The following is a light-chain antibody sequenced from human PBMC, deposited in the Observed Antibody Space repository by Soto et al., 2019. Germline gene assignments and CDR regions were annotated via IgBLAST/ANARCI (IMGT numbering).Light chain of an antibody. J-gene: IGKJ1*01. Sequence: EIVLTQSPATLSVSPGDRATLSCRASQSVSSNLAWYQQKPGQAPRLLIYGASTRSTGIPARFSGSGSGTEVTLTISSLQSEEVAAYYCQQYNSWPPWTFGQGTKVEIK. V-gene: IGKV3-15*01. CDR2: GAS. CDR1: QSVSSN. CDR3: QQYNSWPPWT.